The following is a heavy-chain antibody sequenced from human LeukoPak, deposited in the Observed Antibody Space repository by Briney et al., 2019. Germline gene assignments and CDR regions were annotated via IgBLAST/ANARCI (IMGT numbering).Heavy chain of an antibody. V-gene: IGHV3-9*03. CDR2: ISWNSGSI. CDR3: AKGSSGYLEATFDY. D-gene: IGHD3-22*01. Sequence: GRSLRLSCAASGFTFDDYAMHWVRQAPGKGLEWASGISWNSGSIGYADSVKGRFTISRDNAKNSLYLQMNSLRAEDMALYYCAKGSSGYLEATFDYWGQGTLVTVSS. J-gene: IGHJ4*02. CDR1: GFTFDDYA.